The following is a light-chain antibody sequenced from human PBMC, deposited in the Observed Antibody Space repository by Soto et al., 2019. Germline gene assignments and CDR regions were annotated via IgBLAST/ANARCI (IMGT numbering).Light chain of an antibody. CDR2: GAS. J-gene: IGKJ5*01. Sequence: PGELASLSCRASQSVSSNLAWYQQKPGQAPRLLISGASSRATGIPDRFSGGGSGTDFTLTISRLEPEDFALYYCQQYGGSPISFGQGTLLEI. V-gene: IGKV3-20*01. CDR3: QQYGGSPIS. CDR1: QSVSSN.